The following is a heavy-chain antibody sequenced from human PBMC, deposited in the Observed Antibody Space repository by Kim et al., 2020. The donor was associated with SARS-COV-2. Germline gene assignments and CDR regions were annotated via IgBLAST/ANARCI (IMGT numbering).Heavy chain of an antibody. CDR3: VAMVLGWYFDL. J-gene: IGHJ2*01. V-gene: IGHV3-23*01. CDR2: ISGSGDST. Sequence: GGSLRLSCAASGFTFSTYAMSWVRQAPGKGLEWVSTISGSGDSTYYADSVNGRFTISRDNSKNTLYLQLDSLRAEDTAVYYCVAMVLGWYFDLWGRGTLVTVSS. D-gene: IGHD5-18*01. CDR1: GFTFSTYA.